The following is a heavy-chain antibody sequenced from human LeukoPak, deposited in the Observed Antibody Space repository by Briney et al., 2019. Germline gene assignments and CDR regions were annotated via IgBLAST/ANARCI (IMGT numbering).Heavy chain of an antibody. CDR3: ARESDYADAFDI. CDR1: GYTFTSYG. CDR2: ISAYNGNT. J-gene: IGHJ3*02. V-gene: IGHV1-18*01. Sequence: ASVKVSRKASGYTFTSYGISWVRQAPGQGLEWMGWISAYNGNTNYAQKLQGRVTMTTDTSTSTAYMELRSLRSGDTAVYYCARESDYADAFDIWGQGTMVTVSS. D-gene: IGHD4-17*01.